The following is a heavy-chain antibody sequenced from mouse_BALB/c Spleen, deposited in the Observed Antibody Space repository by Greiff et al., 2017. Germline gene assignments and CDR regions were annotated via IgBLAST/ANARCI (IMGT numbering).Heavy chain of an antibody. J-gene: IGHJ4*01. CDR2: ISYSGST. CDR1: GYSITSDYA. CDR3: ARSALTGKYAMDY. D-gene: IGHD4-1*01. V-gene: IGHV3-2*02. Sequence: EVQGVESGPGLVKPSQSLSLTCTVTGYSITSDYAWNWIRQFPGNKLEWMGYISYSGSTSYNPSLNSRISITRDTSKNQFFLQLNSVTTEDTATYYCARSALTGKYAMDYWGQGTSVTVSS.